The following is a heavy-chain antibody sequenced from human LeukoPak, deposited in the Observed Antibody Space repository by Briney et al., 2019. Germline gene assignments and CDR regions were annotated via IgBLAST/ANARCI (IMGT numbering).Heavy chain of an antibody. CDR3: AREQVGIAVAGISSHYYYYMDV. D-gene: IGHD6-19*01. V-gene: IGHV1-2*02. CDR1: GYTLTGYY. J-gene: IGHJ6*03. Sequence: ASVKVSCKASGYTLTGYYMHWVRQAPGQGLEWMGLINPNNGGTNYAQKFQGRVTMTRDTSISTAYMELSRLRSDDTAVYYCAREQVGIAVAGISSHYYYYMDVWGKGTTVTISS. CDR2: INPNNGGT.